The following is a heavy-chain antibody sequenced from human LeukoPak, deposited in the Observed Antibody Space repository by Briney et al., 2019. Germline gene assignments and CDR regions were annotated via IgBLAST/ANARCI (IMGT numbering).Heavy chain of an antibody. J-gene: IGHJ4*02. Sequence: GASVKVSCKASGYTFTSYDINWVRRATGQGLEWMGWMNPNSGNTGYAQRFQGRVTMTRNTSISTAYMELSSLRSEDTAVYYCARDHYHKIHSVMVTAPDYWGQGTLVIVSS. V-gene: IGHV1-8*01. CDR1: GYTFTSYD. CDR3: ARDHYHKIHSVMVTAPDY. CDR2: MNPNSGNT. D-gene: IGHD2-21*02.